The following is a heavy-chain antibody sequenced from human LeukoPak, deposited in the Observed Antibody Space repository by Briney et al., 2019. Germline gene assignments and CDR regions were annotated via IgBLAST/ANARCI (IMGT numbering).Heavy chain of an antibody. CDR1: GFTFSGSA. D-gene: IGHD4-17*01. J-gene: IGHJ6*03. Sequence: GGSLRLSCAASGFTFSGSAMHWVRQASGKGLEWVGRIRSKANGYATAYAASVKGRFTISRDDSKNTAYLQMNSLKTEDTAVYYCTSPTTGTGLYYYYMDVWGKGTTVTVSS. CDR3: TSPTTGTGLYYYYMDV. CDR2: IRSKANGYAT. V-gene: IGHV3-73*01.